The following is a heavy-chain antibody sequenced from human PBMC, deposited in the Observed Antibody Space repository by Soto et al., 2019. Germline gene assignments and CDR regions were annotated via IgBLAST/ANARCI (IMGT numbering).Heavy chain of an antibody. CDR2: ISTYNGDT. CDR3: VREYCTSTRCYGGDY. V-gene: IGHV1-18*01. CDR1: DYTFTTYG. Sequence: ASVKVSCKASDYTFTTYGISWVRQAPGQGLEWMGWISTYNGDTNYAQKLRDRVTMTTDTSTSTAYMELRNLRSDDTAVYYCVREYCTSTRCYGGDYWGQGTLVTVSS. D-gene: IGHD2-2*01. J-gene: IGHJ4*02.